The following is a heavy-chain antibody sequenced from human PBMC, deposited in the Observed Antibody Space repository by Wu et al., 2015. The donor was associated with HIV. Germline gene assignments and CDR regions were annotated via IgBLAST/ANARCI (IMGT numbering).Heavy chain of an antibody. J-gene: IGHJ1*01. CDR1: GYSLIKLS. Sequence: QLVQSGAEVKKPGASVRVPCKVSGYSLIKLSIHWVRQAPGKGLEWMGGFDPEDDKIIYAQRFQGRVAMTEDRSTETAYMDLKSLRSEDTAVFYCTAFPRDIWSTGLPYWGQGTLVTVSA. V-gene: IGHV1-24*01. CDR2: FDPEDDKI. CDR3: TAFPRDIWSTGLPY. D-gene: IGHD3-10*01.